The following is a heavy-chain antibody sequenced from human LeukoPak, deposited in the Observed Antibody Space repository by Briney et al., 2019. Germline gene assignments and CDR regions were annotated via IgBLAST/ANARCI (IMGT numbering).Heavy chain of an antibody. CDR3: AKNHDSNGYHTDDAFDL. CDR1: GFIFSDYY. CDR2: ISSSGSTI. D-gene: IGHD3-22*01. Sequence: GGSLRLSCAASGFIFSDYYMSWIRQAPGKGLEWVSYISSSGSTIYYADSVKGRFTISRDSSKSTLYLQMNSLRAEDTAIYYCAKNHDSNGYHTDDAFDLWGQGTMVTVSS. J-gene: IGHJ3*01. V-gene: IGHV3-11*01.